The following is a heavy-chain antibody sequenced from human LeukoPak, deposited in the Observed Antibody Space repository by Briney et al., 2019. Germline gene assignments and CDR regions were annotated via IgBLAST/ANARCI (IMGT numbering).Heavy chain of an antibody. D-gene: IGHD3-3*01. CDR1: GGSFSGYY. CDR3: ARRASLWSGLSDAFDI. J-gene: IGHJ3*02. CDR2: INHSGST. V-gene: IGHV4-34*01. Sequence: SETLSLTCAVYGGSFSGYYWSWIRQPPGKGLEWIGEINHSGSTNYNPSLTSRVTISVDTSKNQFSLKLSSVTAADTAVYYCARRASLWSGLSDAFDIWGQGTMVTVSS.